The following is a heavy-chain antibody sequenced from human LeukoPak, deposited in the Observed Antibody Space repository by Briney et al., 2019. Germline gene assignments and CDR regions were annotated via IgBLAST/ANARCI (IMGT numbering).Heavy chain of an antibody. CDR2: ISYDGSNK. CDR3: AKVRERWLQLVFDY. V-gene: IGHV3-30-3*01. J-gene: IGHJ4*02. Sequence: QPGRSLRLSCAASGFTFSSYAMHWVRQAPGKGLEWVAVISYDGSNKYYADSVKGRFTISRDNSKNTLYLQMNSLRAEDTAVYYCAKVRERWLQLVFDYWGQGTLVTVSS. CDR1: GFTFSSYA. D-gene: IGHD5-24*01.